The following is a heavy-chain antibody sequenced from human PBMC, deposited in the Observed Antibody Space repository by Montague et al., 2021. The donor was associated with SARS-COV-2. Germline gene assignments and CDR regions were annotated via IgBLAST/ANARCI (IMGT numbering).Heavy chain of an antibody. D-gene: IGHD4-17*01. CDR3: ARMTTVTYPYYYYCGIDV. Sequence: PALVNPTQTLTLTCTFSGFSLSTSGMCVSWIRQPPGKALEWLALIDWDDDKYYSTSLKTRLTISKDTSKNQVVLTMTNMDPVDTATYYCARMTTVTYPYYYYCGIDVWGRGTTVTVSS. J-gene: IGHJ6*02. V-gene: IGHV2-70*01. CDR2: IDWDDDK. CDR1: GFSLSTSGMC.